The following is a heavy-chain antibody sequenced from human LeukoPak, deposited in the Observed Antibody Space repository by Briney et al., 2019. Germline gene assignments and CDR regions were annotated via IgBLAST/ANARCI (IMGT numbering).Heavy chain of an antibody. CDR2: IRYDGSNK. J-gene: IGHJ4*02. V-gene: IGHV3-30*02. Sequence: GGSLRLSCAASGFTFSSYGMHWVRQAPGKGLEWVAFIRYDGSNKYYADPVKGRFTISRDNSKNTLYLQMNSLRAEDTAVHYCAGGKPRDPCYSYGVYWGEGTLVTVST. CDR3: AGGKPRDPCYSYGVY. CDR1: GFTFSSYG. D-gene: IGHD5-18*01.